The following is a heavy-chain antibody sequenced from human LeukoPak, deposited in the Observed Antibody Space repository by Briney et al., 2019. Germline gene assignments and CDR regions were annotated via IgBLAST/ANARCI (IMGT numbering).Heavy chain of an antibody. CDR2: ISYDGSNK. Sequence: GGSLRLSCAASGFTFSDYYMSWIRQAPGKGLEWVAVISYDGSNKYYADSVKGRFTISRDNSKNTLYLQMNSLRAEDTAVYYCARGAGEWLLYKGFDYWGQGTLVTVSS. V-gene: IGHV3-30*03. D-gene: IGHD3-3*01. CDR3: ARGAGEWLLYKGFDY. CDR1: GFTFSDYY. J-gene: IGHJ4*02.